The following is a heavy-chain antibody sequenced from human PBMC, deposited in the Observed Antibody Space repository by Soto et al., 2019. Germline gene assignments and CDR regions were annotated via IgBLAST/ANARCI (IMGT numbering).Heavy chain of an antibody. CDR3: AKDLFSGGSYPNWFDP. CDR2: ISYDGSNK. J-gene: IGHJ5*02. V-gene: IGHV3-30*18. Sequence: QVQLVESGGGVVQPGRSLRLSCAASGFSFSSYGMHWVRQAPGKGLEWVALISYDGSNKFYADSVTGRFTISRDNSNSSLYLRVNSLLGEETAVYYCAKDLFSGGSYPNWFDPWGQGSLVTVSS. D-gene: IGHD1-26*01. CDR1: GFSFSSYG.